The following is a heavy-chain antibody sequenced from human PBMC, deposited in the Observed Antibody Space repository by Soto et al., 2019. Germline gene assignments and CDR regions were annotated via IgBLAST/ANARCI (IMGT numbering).Heavy chain of an antibody. CDR1: GDSVSSNSAA. D-gene: IGHD6-19*01. CDR2: TYYRSKWYN. J-gene: IGHJ3*02. Sequence: SQTLSLTCAISGDSVSSNSAAWNWIRQSPSRGLEWLGRTYYRSKWYNDYTASVKSRITINPDTSKNQFSLQLNSVTPEDTAVYYCAREGRYSSGWDDAFDIWGQGTMVTVSS. V-gene: IGHV6-1*01. CDR3: AREGRYSSGWDDAFDI.